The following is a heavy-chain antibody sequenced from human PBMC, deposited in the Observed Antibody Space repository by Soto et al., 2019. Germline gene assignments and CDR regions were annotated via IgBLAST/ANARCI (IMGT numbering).Heavy chain of an antibody. V-gene: IGHV3-11*01. CDR2: ISSSGSTI. CDR1: GFTFSDYY. Sequence: QVQLVESGGGLVKPGGSLRLSCAASGFTFSDYYMSWIRQAPGKGLEWVSYISSSGSTIYYADSVKGRFTISRDNAKNSLYLQMNSLRAEDTAVYYCARGHYYDSSGYYAPDYYYGMDVWGQGTTVTVSS. J-gene: IGHJ6*02. CDR3: ARGHYYDSSGYYAPDYYYGMDV. D-gene: IGHD3-22*01.